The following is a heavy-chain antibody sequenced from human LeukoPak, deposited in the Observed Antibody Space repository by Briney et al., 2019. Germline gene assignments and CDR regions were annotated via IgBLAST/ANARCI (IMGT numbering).Heavy chain of an antibody. Sequence: GGTLRLSCAASGFTFSSYGMSWVRQAPGKGLGWVSAISGSGGSTYYADSVKGRFTISRDNSKNTLYLQMNSLRAEDTAVYYCAKGDYYDSSGTDYWGQGTLVTVSS. V-gene: IGHV3-23*01. D-gene: IGHD3-22*01. J-gene: IGHJ4*02. CDR3: AKGDYYDSSGTDY. CDR2: ISGSGGST. CDR1: GFTFSSYG.